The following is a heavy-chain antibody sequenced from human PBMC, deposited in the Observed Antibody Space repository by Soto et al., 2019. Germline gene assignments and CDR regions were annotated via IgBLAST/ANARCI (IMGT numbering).Heavy chain of an antibody. CDR1: GGSISSYY. V-gene: IGHV4-59*01. CDR3: ARAPLEWPNPYYFDY. CDR2: IYYSGST. Sequence: SETLSLTCTVSGGSISSYYWSWIRQPPGKGLEWIGYIYYSGSTNYNPSLKSRVTISVDTSKNQFSLKLSSVTAADTAVYYCARAPLEWPNPYYFDYWGQGTLVTVSS. D-gene: IGHD3-3*01. J-gene: IGHJ4*02.